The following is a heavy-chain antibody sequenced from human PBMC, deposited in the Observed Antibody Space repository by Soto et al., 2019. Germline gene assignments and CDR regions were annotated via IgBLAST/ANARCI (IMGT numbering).Heavy chain of an antibody. J-gene: IGHJ6*02. V-gene: IGHV4-31*03. CDR3: ARGGRRSPGMDV. CDR1: GGSISSGGYY. Sequence: PSETLSLTCTVSGGSISSGGYYWSGIRQHPGKGLEWIGYIYYSGSTYYNPSLKSRVTISVDTSKNQFSLKLSSVTAADTAVYYCARGGRRSPGMDVWGQGTTVTVSS. CDR2: IYYSGST.